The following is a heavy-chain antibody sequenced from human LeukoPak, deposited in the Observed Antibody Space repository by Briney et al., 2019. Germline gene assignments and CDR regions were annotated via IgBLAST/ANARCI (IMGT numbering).Heavy chain of an antibody. CDR1: GFTFGSYW. CDR2: IDQDGSET. D-gene: IGHD3-22*01. J-gene: IGHJ4*02. Sequence: GGSLRLSCAASGFTFGSYWMSWVRQAPGKGLEWVANIDQDGSETYYVDSVKGRFTISRDNAKNSLYLQMNSLRAEDTAVYYCARAGLYYYDSSGYYYWGQGTLVTVSS. V-gene: IGHV3-7*01. CDR3: ARAGLYYYDSSGYYY.